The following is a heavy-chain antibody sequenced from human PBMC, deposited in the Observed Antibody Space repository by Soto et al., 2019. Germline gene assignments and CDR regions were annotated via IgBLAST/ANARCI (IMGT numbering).Heavy chain of an antibody. CDR3: AIFDVGAPRAQKRGMYV. Sequence: QVQLVQSGAEVKKPGASVKVSCKASGYTFTSCDINWVRQATGQGLAWMGWMNPNSGNTGYAQKSQGRVTMTRNTSISTAYMELSSLRSDDTAVYYCAIFDVGAPRAQKRGMYVWGQGTTVTVSS. J-gene: IGHJ6*02. CDR1: GYTFTSCD. V-gene: IGHV1-8*01. CDR2: MNPNSGNT. D-gene: IGHD3-9*01.